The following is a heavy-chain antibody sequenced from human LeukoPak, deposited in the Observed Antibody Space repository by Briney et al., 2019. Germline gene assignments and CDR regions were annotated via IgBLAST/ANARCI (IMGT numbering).Heavy chain of an antibody. V-gene: IGHV4-39*02. CDR1: GGSISSSNYY. J-gene: IGHJ6*03. CDR3: ARAPYYYDSSGYYSYYYYYYMDV. CDR2: IYYGGNT. D-gene: IGHD3-22*01. Sequence: SETLSLTCTVSGGSISSSNYYWGWIRQPPGKGLEWIGSIYYGGNTYYNPSLKSRVTISVDTSKNHFSLKLSSVTAADTAVYYCARAPYYYDSSGYYSYYYYYYMDVWGKGTTVTVSS.